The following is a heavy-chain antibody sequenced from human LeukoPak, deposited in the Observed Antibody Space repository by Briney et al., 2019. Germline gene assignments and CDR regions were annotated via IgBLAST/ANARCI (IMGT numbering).Heavy chain of an antibody. CDR1: GFTFSSYW. V-gene: IGHV3-7*02. CDR2: IKQDGSEK. CDR3: ASAKPLGPVDY. D-gene: IGHD1-14*01. J-gene: IGHJ4*02. Sequence: GGSLRLSCAASGFTFSSYWMTWVRQAPGKGLEWVANIKQDGSEKYYVDSVKGRFTISRDNAKNSLYLQMNSLRAEDTAVYYCASAKPLGPVDYWGQGTLVTVSS.